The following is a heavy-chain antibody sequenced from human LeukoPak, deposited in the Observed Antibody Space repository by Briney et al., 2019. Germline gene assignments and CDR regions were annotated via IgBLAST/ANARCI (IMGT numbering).Heavy chain of an antibody. CDR3: ARDRAIFGVVIPFDY. CDR2: ISAYNGNT. D-gene: IGHD3-3*01. V-gene: IGHV1-18*01. J-gene: IGHJ4*02. CDR1: SYTFTSYG. Sequence: ASVKVSCKASSYTFTSYGISWVRQAPGQGLEWMGWISAYNGNTNYAQKLQGRVTMTTDTSTSTAYMELRSLRSDDTAVYYCARDRAIFGVVIPFDYWGQGTLVTVSS.